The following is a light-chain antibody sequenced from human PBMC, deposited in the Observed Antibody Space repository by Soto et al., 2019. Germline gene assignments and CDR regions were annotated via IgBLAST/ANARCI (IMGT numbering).Light chain of an antibody. CDR3: QQYNFWPPLT. V-gene: IGKV3-15*01. CDR2: GAS. CDR1: QSVRSN. Sequence: EIVMTQSPATLSVSPGERATLSCRASQSVRSNLAWYQQKPGQAPRLLIYGASTRATGIPARFSGSGSGTEFTLTISSLQSEDSGIYYCQQYNFWPPLTFGGGTKVEIK. J-gene: IGKJ4*01.